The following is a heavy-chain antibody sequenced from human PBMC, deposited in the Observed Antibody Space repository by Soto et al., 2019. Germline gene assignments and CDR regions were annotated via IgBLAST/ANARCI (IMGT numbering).Heavy chain of an antibody. J-gene: IGHJ4*01. D-gene: IGHD6-19*01. CDR3: ASDPSPYTSGFYGIDF. CDR1: GLMFSAYA. CDR2: MSYDGTNT. Sequence: PGGALRRSCKASGLMFSAYARLWVRQATGKGLEWVGAMSYDGTNTYYPDSLKARFTISRDNSKNTLFLQMSCLTADASAVYYCASDPSPYTSGFYGIDFWGLGTLVTVSS. V-gene: IGHV3-30-3*01.